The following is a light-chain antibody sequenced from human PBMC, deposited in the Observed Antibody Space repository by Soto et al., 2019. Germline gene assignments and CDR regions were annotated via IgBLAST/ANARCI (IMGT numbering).Light chain of an antibody. J-gene: IGKJ5*01. CDR2: GAS. V-gene: IGKV3-15*01. CDR3: QQYYDWPIT. Sequence: EIVMTQSPATLSVSPGERATLSCRASQRISTNLAWYHQKPGQAPRLLIYGASTRATGIPARFSGSGSGTEFTLTISSLQSEDFAVYYCQQYYDWPITFGQGTRLDIK. CDR1: QRISTN.